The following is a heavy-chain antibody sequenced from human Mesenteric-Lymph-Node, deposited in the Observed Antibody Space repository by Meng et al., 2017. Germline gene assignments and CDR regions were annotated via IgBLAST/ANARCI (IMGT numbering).Heavy chain of an antibody. CDR1: GYNFTNYG. CDR2: SKPSGVST. J-gene: IGHJ4*02. D-gene: IGHD2-15*01. CDR3: TRGGGGSGGSFDY. V-gene: IGHV1-46*03. Sequence: VQLVQSGGEVKKAGVSGQVLCQACGYNFTNYGINGVRQPTGQGLEWMGKSKPSGVSTSYAQKFQGSVTLTSDTSTRAVYIELSSLRSEDTAVYSCTRGGGGSGGSFDYWGQGTLVTVSS.